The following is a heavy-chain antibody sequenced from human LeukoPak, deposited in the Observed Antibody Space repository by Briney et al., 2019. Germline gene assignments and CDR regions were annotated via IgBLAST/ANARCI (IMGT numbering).Heavy chain of an antibody. D-gene: IGHD3-22*01. CDR1: GYTFTSYY. V-gene: IGHV1-46*01. CDR3: ARVAVIKGNYYDSEDAFDI. Sequence: ASVKVSCKASGYTFTSYYMHWMRQAPGQGLEGMGIINPSGGSTSYAQKFQGRVTMTRDTSTSTVYMELSSLRSEDTAVYYCARVAVIKGNYYDSEDAFDIWGQGTMVTVSS. CDR2: INPSGGST. J-gene: IGHJ3*02.